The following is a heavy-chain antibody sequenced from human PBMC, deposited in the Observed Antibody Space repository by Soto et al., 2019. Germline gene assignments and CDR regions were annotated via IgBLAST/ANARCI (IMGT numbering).Heavy chain of an antibody. CDR3: ARVVGSSWYGVDDAGQHFDY. CDR1: GFTFSDYY. D-gene: IGHD6-13*01. Sequence: GGSLRLSCAASGFTFSDYYMSWIRQAPGKGLEWVSYISSSGSTIYYADSVKGRFTISRDNAKNSLYLQMNSLRAEDTAVYYCARVVGSSWYGVDDAGQHFDYRGQGTLATASS. J-gene: IGHJ4*02. CDR2: ISSSGSTI. V-gene: IGHV3-11*01.